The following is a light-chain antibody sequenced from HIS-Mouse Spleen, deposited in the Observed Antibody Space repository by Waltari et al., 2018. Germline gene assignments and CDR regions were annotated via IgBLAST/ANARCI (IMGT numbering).Light chain of an antibody. V-gene: IGLV3-10*01. CDR3: YSTDSSGNHRV. CDR2: EDS. Sequence: SYELTQPPSVSVSPGQTARITCSGDALPKKYAYWSQQKSGQAPRLVIYEDSKRPSGIPERFSGSSSGTMATLTISGAQVEDEADYYCYSTDSSGNHRVFGGGTKLTVL. J-gene: IGLJ2*01. CDR1: ALPKKY.